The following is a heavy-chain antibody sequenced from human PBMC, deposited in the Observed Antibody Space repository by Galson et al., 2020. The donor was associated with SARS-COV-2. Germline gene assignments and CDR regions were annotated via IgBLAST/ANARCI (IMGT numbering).Heavy chain of an antibody. J-gene: IGHJ6*02. CDR2: ISYDGSNK. CDR1: GFTFSSYG. CDR3: AKDRAYYDILTGYMKDWVEYYYYGMDV. V-gene: IGHV3-30*18. D-gene: IGHD3-9*01. Sequence: GGSLRLSCAASGFTFSSYGMHWVRQAPGKGLEWVAAISYDGSNKYYADSVKGRFTISRDNSKNTLYLQMNSLRAEDTAVYYCAKDRAYYDILTGYMKDWVEYYYYGMDVWGQGTTVTVSS.